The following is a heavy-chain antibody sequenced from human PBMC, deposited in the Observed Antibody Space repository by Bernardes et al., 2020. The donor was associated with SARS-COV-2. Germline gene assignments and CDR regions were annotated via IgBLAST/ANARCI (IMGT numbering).Heavy chain of an antibody. CDR3: AKAGSISWYDY. CDR1: GFTFGTYT. D-gene: IGHD6-13*01. J-gene: IGHJ4*02. Sequence: GGSLRLSCAASGFTFGTYTMGWVRQAPGTGLEWVSDIDNSGTATYYTDSVKGRFTISRDNSKNTLYLRMNSLRAEDTAVYYCAKAGSISWYDYWGQGTLVTVSS. V-gene: IGHV3-23*05. CDR2: IDNSGTAT.